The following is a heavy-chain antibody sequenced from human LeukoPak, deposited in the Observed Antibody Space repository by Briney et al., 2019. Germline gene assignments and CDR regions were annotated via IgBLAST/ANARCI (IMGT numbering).Heavy chain of an antibody. Sequence: ASVKVSCNASGYSFTGHYMHWVRQAPGQGLEWMGWINPKSVGTNYAQKFQGRVTMTRDTSISTTYMDMSSLRSDDTAVYYCARNLWFGESSDAFDMWGQGTMVTVSS. D-gene: IGHD3-10*01. CDR2: INPKSVGT. V-gene: IGHV1-2*02. J-gene: IGHJ3*02. CDR1: GYSFTGHY. CDR3: ARNLWFGESSDAFDM.